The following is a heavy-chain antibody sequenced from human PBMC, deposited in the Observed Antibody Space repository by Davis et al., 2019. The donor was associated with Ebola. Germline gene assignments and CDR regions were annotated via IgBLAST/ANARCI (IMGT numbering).Heavy chain of an antibody. J-gene: IGHJ4*02. CDR1: GGSISSGGYY. D-gene: IGHD1-1*01. V-gene: IGHV4-39*07. CDR3: ALNWNDHPFDY. CDR2: INHSGST. Sequence: PSETLSLTCTVSGGSISSGGYYWNWIRQPPGKGLEWIGEINHSGSTNYNPSLKSRVTISVDRSKNQFSLKLSSVTAADTAVYYCALNWNDHPFDYWGQGTLVTVSS.